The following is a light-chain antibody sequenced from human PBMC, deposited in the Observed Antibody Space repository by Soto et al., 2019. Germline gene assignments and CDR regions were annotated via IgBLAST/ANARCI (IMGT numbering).Light chain of an antibody. J-gene: IGKJ2*01. Sequence: DVHMTQSPSTLSASVGDRVTITCRASESIATWLAWYQQKPGKAPKLLIYDASRLESGVPSRFSGGGSGTEFTLPISGLQPDDFATYYCHQYNSYFGQGTRLEI. CDR1: ESIATW. V-gene: IGKV1-5*01. CDR3: HQYNSY. CDR2: DAS.